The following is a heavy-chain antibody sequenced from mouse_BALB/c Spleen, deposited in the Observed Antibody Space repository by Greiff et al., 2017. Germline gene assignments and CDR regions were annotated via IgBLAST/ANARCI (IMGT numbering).Heavy chain of an antibody. CDR2: ISSGGST. CDR3: ARGGGYDVGFAY. J-gene: IGHJ3*01. Sequence: DVMLVESGGGLVKPGGSLKLSCAASGFTFSSYAMSWVRQTPEKRLEWVASISSGGSTYYPDSVKGRFTISRDNARNILYLQMSSLRSEDTAMYYCARGGGYDVGFAYWGQGTLVTVSA. CDR1: GFTFSSYA. D-gene: IGHD2-2*01. V-gene: IGHV5-6-5*01.